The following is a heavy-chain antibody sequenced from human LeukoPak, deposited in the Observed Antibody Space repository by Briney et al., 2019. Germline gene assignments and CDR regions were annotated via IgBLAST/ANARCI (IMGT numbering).Heavy chain of an antibody. D-gene: IGHD2-8*01. J-gene: IGHJ5*02. CDR1: GYTFTSYY. Sequence: ASVKVSCKASGYTFTSYYMHWVRQAPGQGLEWMGIINPSGGSTSYAQKFQGRVTMTRDTSTSTAYMELRSLRSDDTAVYYCARDLVHHRLLATNYNWFDPWGQGTLVTVSS. CDR3: ARDLVHHRLLATNYNWFDP. V-gene: IGHV1-46*01. CDR2: INPSGGST.